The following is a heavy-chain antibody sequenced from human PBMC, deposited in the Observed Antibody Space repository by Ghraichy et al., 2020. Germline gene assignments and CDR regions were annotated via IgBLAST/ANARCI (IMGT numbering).Heavy chain of an antibody. CDR1: GDSVSSNSAA. V-gene: IGHV6-1*01. CDR2: TYYRSKWYN. J-gene: IGHJ6*02. Sequence: SQTLSLTCAISGDSVSSNSAAWNWIRQSPSRGLEWLGRTYYRSKWYNDYAVSVKSRITINPDTSKNQFSLQLNSVTPEDTAVYYCARALARGSWYPYYYGMDVWGQGTTVTVSS. CDR3: ARALARGSWYPYYYGMDV. D-gene: IGHD6-13*01.